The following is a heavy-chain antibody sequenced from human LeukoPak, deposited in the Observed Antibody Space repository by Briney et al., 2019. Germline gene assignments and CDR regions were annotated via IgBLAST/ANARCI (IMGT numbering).Heavy chain of an antibody. Sequence: SSETLSLTCTVSGGSISSGDYYWSWIRQPPGKGLEWIGYIYYSGSTYYNPSLKSRITISVDTSKNQFSLKLSSVTAADTAVYYCARVIRGAVDYWGQGTLVTVSS. D-gene: IGHD1-26*01. J-gene: IGHJ4*02. CDR1: GGSISSGDYY. V-gene: IGHV4-30-4*08. CDR3: ARVIRGAVDY. CDR2: IYYSGST.